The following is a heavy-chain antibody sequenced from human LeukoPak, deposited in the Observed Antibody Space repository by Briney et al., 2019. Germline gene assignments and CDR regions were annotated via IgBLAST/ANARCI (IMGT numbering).Heavy chain of an antibody. CDR2: IYYSGST. CDR1: GGSISSYY. D-gene: IGHD6-13*01. CDR3: ARVTGYMVEDYFDS. Sequence: SETLSLTCTVSGGSISSYYWSWIRQSPGKGLEWIGYIYYSGSTNYNPSLKSRVTISVDTSKNQFSLRLRSMTAADTAVYYCARVTGYMVEDYFDSWGQGTLVTVSS. J-gene: IGHJ4*02. V-gene: IGHV4-59*01.